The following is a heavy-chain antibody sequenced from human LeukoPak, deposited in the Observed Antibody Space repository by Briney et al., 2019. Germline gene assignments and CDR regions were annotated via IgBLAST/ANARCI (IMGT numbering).Heavy chain of an antibody. V-gene: IGHV3-7*01. Sequence: QPGGSLRLSYAASGFTFSSYWMSWVRQAPGKGLEWVANIKQDGSEKYYVDSVKGRFTISRDNAKNSLYLQMNSLRAEDTAVYYCARGTYYDIMTGPPEGHDAFDIWGQGTMVTVSS. J-gene: IGHJ3*02. CDR3: ARGTYYDIMTGPPEGHDAFDI. D-gene: IGHD3-9*01. CDR1: GFTFSSYW. CDR2: IKQDGSEK.